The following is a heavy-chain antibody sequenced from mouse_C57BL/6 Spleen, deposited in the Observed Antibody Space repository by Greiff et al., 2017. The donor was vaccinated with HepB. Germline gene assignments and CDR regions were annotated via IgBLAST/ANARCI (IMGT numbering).Heavy chain of an antibody. J-gene: IGHJ1*03. D-gene: IGHD1-1*01. CDR1: GYTFTDYY. Sequence: VQLQQSGPELVKPGASVKISCKASGYTFTDYYMNWVKQSHGKSLEWIGDINPNNGGTSYNQKFKGKATLTVDKSSSTAYMELRSLTSEDSAVYYCARKRDYGSDWYFDVWGTGTTVTVSS. CDR3: ARKRDYGSDWYFDV. V-gene: IGHV1-26*01. CDR2: INPNNGGT.